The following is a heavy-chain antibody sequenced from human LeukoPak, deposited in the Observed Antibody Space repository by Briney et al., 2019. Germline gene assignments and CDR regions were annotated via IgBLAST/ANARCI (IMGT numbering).Heavy chain of an antibody. CDR3: ARATAGTTLFEGIDY. V-gene: IGHV4-39*07. CDR1: GGSISSSSYY. D-gene: IGHD1-1*01. J-gene: IGHJ4*02. Sequence: TSETLSLTCTVSGGSISSSSYYWGWIRQPPGKGLEWIGSIYHSGSTYYNPSLKSRVTISVDTSKNQFSLKLSSVTAADTAVYYCARATAGTTLFEGIDYWGQGTLVTVSS. CDR2: IYHSGST.